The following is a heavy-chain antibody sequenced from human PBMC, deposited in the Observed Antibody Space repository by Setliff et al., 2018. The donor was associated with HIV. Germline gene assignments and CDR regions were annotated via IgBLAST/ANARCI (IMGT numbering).Heavy chain of an antibody. V-gene: IGHV4-34*01. CDR1: GGSFSDDY. J-gene: IGHJ5*02. CDR2: INHSGRS. D-gene: IGHD2-21*02. CDR3: ARGYSTVAVPAIRWFDP. Sequence: SETLSLTCAVYGGSFSDDYWSWIRQPPGKGLEWIGEINHSGRSKYNPSLKSRVTISVDTSKKQFSLKLSFVTVADTAVYYCARGYSTVAVPAIRWFDPWGQGTLVTVSS.